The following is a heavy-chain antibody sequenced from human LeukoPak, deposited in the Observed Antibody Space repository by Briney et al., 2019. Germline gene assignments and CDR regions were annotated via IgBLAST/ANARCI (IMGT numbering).Heavy chain of an antibody. CDR1: GGSISSSSYY. D-gene: IGHD4-11*01. J-gene: IGHJ4*02. V-gene: IGHV4-39*01. Sequence: SETLSLTCTVSGGSISSSSYYWGWIRQPPGKGLEWIGSIYYSGSTYYNPSLKSRVTISVDTSKSQFSLKLSSVTAADTAVYYCARLSDYTNPPVFDYWGQGTLVTVSS. CDR3: ARLSDYTNPPVFDY. CDR2: IYYSGST.